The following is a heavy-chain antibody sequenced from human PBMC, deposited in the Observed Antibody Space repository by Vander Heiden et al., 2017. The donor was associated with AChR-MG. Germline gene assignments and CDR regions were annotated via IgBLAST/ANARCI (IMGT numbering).Heavy chain of an antibody. CDR3: AKDMLSGSYYVAYYYYGMDV. V-gene: IGHV3-9*01. CDR2: ISWNSGSV. J-gene: IGHJ6*02. CDR1: GFTFDDYA. D-gene: IGHD1-26*01. Sequence: EVQLVESGGGLVQPGRSLRLSCAASGFTFDDYAMHGGRQAPGKGREWVSCISWNSGSVGYADSVKGRFTISRDNAKNSLYLQMNSLRAEDTALYYCAKDMLSGSYYVAYYYYGMDVWGQGTTVTVSS.